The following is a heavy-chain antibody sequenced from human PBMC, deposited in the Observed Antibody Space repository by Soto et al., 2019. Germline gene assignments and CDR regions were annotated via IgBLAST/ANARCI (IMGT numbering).Heavy chain of an antibody. CDR2: ISSRSDI. V-gene: IGHV3-21*01. D-gene: IGHD2-2*02. J-gene: IGHJ6*02. CDR1: GCTFRTYS. Sequence: GWLGSACIASGCTFRTYSINGVRQAPGKGLEWVSSISSRSDIYYADSVKGRFTISRDNAKNSVSLQMNSLRAEDTAVYYCEREYTAWPLAYGLDVWGQGTKVTVYS. CDR3: EREYTAWPLAYGLDV.